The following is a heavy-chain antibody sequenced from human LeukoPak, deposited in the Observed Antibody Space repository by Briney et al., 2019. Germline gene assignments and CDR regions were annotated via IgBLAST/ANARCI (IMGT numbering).Heavy chain of an antibody. CDR2: VSGSGGST. D-gene: IGHD2-2*01. CDR1: GFTFSSYA. V-gene: IGHV3-23*01. CDR3: AKAGTIVVVPAAIPFDY. J-gene: IGHJ4*02. Sequence: QPGGSLRLSCAASGFTFSSYAMSWVRQAPGKGLEWVSAVSGSGGSTYYADSVKGRFTISRDNSKNTLYLQINSLRAEDTAVYYCAKAGTIVVVPAAIPFDYWGQGTLVTVSS.